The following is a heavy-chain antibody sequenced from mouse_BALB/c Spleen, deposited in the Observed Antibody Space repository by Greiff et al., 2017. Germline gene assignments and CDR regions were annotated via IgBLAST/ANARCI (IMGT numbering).Heavy chain of an antibody. CDR2: ISDGGSYT. J-gene: IGHJ4*01. CDR1: GFTFSDYY. CDR3: ARDGSYDYGVRGAMDY. V-gene: IGHV5-4*02. D-gene: IGHD2-4*01. Sequence: EVKLMESGGGLVKPGGSLKLSCAASGFTFSDYYMYWVRQTPEKRLEWVATISDGGSYTYYPDSVKGRFTISRDNAKNNLYLQMSSLKSEDTAMYYCARDGSYDYGVRGAMDYWGQGTSVTVSS.